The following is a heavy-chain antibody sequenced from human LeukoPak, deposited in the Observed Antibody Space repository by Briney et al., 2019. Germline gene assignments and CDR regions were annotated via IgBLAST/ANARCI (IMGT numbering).Heavy chain of an antibody. CDR3: ARGPSRGWGSSSWYSIYFDY. D-gene: IGHD6-13*01. CDR2: ISSSSSTI. J-gene: IGHJ4*02. CDR1: GFTFSSYS. Sequence: PGGSLRLSCAASGFTFSSYSMNWVRQAPGKGLEWVSYISSSSSTIYYADSVKGRFTVSRDNAKNSLYLQMNSLRAEDTAVYYCARGPSRGWGSSSWYSIYFDYWGQGTLVTVSS. V-gene: IGHV3-48*01.